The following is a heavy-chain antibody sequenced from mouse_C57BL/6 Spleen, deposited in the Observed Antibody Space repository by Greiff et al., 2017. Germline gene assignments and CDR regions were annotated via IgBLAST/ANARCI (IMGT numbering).Heavy chain of an antibody. D-gene: IGHD1-1*01. CDR2: IDPEDGET. Sequence: VQLQQSGAELVKPGASVKLSCTASGFHITDYYMHWVKQRTEQGLEWIGRIDPEDGETNYAPKFQGKATIAADTSSNTAYLQLSSLTAEDTAVYAGASGPGEVATKGYWGQGTTLTVSA. CDR3: ASGPGEVATKGY. J-gene: IGHJ2*01. CDR1: GFHITDYY. V-gene: IGHV14-2*01.